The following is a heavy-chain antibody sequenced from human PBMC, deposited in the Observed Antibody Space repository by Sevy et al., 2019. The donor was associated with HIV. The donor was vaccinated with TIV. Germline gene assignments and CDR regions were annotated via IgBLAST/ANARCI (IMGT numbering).Heavy chain of an antibody. D-gene: IGHD3-3*01. J-gene: IGHJ6*02. CDR2: IDPSDSYT. Sequence: GESLKISCKGSGYSFTSYWISWVRQMPGKGLEWMGRIDPSDSYTNYSPSFQGHVTITADKSISTAYLQWSSLKASDTAMHYCVRLGRVYEFWSGYYQGPYYYYGMDVWGQGTTVTVSS. V-gene: IGHV5-10-1*01. CDR1: GYSFTSYW. CDR3: VRLGRVYEFWSGYYQGPYYYYGMDV.